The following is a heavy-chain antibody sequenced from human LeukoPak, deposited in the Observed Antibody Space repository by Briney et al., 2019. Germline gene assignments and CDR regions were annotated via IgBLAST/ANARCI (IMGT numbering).Heavy chain of an antibody. D-gene: IGHD6-19*01. J-gene: IGHJ4*02. V-gene: IGHV3-15*07. Sequence: GGSLRLSCAASGFTFSNAWMNWVRQAPRKGLEWVGRIKSKTDGGTIGFAAPVKGRFTISREDSGNTLYLQMNSLKTEDTAVYYCTTEGRVAGTQHPFDYWGQGNPGHRLL. CDR3: TTEGRVAGTQHPFDY. CDR1: GFTFSNAW. CDR2: IKSKTDGGTI.